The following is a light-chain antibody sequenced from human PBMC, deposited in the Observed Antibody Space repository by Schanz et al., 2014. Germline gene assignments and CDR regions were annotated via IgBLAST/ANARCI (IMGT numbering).Light chain of an antibody. V-gene: IGLV1-44*01. CDR3: FSYTSFTTHV. J-gene: IGLJ2*01. Sequence: QSVLTQPPSASGTPGQRVTISCSGSSSNIGSNTVIWYQQLPGTAPKLLIHSDNQRPSGVPDRFSGSKSGNTASLTVSGLQAEDEATYYCFSYTSFTTHVFGGGTKLTVL. CDR2: SDN. CDR1: SSNIGSNT.